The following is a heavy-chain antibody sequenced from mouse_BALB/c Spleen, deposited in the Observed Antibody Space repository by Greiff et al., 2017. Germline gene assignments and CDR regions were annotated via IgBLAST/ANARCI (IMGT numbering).Heavy chain of an antibody. CDR2: IWGDGST. J-gene: IGHJ2*01. V-gene: IGHV2-6-7*01. D-gene: IGHD2-4*01. Sequence: VQGVESGPGLVAPSQSLSITCTVSGFSLTGYGVNWVRQPPGKGLEWLGMIWGDGSTDYNSALKSRLSISKDNSKSQVFLKMNSLQTDDTARYYCARGGLRRPFDYWGQGTTLTVSS. CDR3: ARGGLRRPFDY. CDR1: GFSLTGYG.